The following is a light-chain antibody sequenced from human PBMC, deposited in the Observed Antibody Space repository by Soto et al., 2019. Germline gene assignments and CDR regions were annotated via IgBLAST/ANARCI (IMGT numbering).Light chain of an antibody. J-gene: IGKJ1*01. CDR3: HQYGTSPQS. CDR1: QSVSDTH. CDR2: DAS. Sequence: EIVLTQSPGALSLSPGESATLSCRASQSVSDTHVAWYQQRPGQAPRLLIYDASRRDIGVPDRFIGSVSATDFTLTISGLEPEDFAVYFCHQYGTSPQSFGQGTKVEIK. V-gene: IGKV3-20*01.